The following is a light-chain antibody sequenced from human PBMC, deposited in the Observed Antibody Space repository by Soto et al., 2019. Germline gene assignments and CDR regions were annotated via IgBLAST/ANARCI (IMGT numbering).Light chain of an antibody. Sequence: AIQMTQSPSSLSASVGDRVNITCRASQGIRNYLGWYQQKPGKAPNLLIYGASTLQSGVPSRFSGSGSGTDCTLTINSLQPEDFATYYCLHDYNYPRTFGQGTRVDVK. CDR2: GAS. CDR3: LHDYNYPRT. V-gene: IGKV1-6*01. CDR1: QGIRNY. J-gene: IGKJ1*01.